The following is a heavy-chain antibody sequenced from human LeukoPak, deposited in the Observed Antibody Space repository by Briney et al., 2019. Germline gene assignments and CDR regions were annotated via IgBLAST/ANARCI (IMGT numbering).Heavy chain of an antibody. Sequence: SETLSLTCAVYGGSFRGYYWRWIRQPPGQGLEGNGEINHNGSTNYNPSLKLRVTISVDKSKNEFSLNLSTVTDADTASYYCARGASSGYSYPRSWGQGIMVNGYS. CDR2: INHNGST. D-gene: IGHD3-22*01. CDR3: ARGASSGYSYPRS. CDR1: GGSFRGYY. J-gene: IGHJ3*01. V-gene: IGHV4-34*01.